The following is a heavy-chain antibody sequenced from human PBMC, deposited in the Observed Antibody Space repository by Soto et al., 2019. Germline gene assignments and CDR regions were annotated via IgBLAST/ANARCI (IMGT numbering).Heavy chain of an antibody. CDR1: AGSTSSYY. V-gene: IGHV4-59*01. CDR3: ARGFTAQCRVFAI. CDR2: IYYSGST. D-gene: IGHD6-19*01. Sequence: PPETLSHTCTGSAGSTSSYYWSWIRQPPEKELEWIGYIYYSGSTNYNPSLKSRVTISVDTSKNQFSLKLSSVTAADTAVYYCARGFTAQCRVFAIWGQGSMVIVS. J-gene: IGHJ3*02.